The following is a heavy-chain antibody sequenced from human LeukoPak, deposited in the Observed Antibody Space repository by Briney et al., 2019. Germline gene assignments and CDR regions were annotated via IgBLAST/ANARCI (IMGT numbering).Heavy chain of an antibody. J-gene: IGHJ3*02. CDR1: GFTVTSNF. CDR2: IYSGGST. V-gene: IGHV3-53*01. Sequence: PGGSLRLSCAASGFTVTSNFMSWVRQAPGKGLEWVSVIYSGGSTYYADSVKGRFTISRDNSKNTLYLQMNSLRAEDTAVYYCARSGIRMGYAFDIWGQGTMVTVSS. D-gene: IGHD3-10*01. CDR3: ARSGIRMGYAFDI.